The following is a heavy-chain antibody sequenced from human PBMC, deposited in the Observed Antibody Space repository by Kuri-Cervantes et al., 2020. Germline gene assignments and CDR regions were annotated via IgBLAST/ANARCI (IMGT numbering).Heavy chain of an antibody. CDR3: ARTGGSYFIGGSWFDP. Sequence: SVNVSCKDSGGTFSSYAISWVQQATGQGLERMGGIIPIFGTANYAQKFQGRVTITADESTSTAYMELRSLRSEDTAVYYCARTGGSYFIGGSWFDPRGQGTLVTVSS. CDR2: IIPIFGTA. J-gene: IGHJ5*02. V-gene: IGHV1-69*13. CDR1: GGTFSSYA. D-gene: IGHD1-26*01.